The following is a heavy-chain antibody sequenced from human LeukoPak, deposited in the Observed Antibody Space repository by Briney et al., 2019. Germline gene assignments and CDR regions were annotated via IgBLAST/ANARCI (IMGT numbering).Heavy chain of an antibody. CDR2: IYYSGST. CDR3: ARMGSGSYYWFDY. J-gene: IGHJ4*02. V-gene: IGHV4-39*01. CDR1: GGSISSSNYY. Sequence: SETLSLTCTVSGGSISSSNYYWGWIRQPPGKGLEWIGNIYYSGSTYYNPSLKSRVTISVDTSKNQFSLKLTSVTAADTAVYYCARMGSGSYYWFDYWGLGTLVTVSS. D-gene: IGHD1-26*01.